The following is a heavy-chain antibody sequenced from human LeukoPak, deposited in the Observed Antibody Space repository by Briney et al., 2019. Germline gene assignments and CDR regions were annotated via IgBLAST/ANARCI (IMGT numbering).Heavy chain of an antibody. CDR2: INWNGGST. CDR3: ARFNGDYYRIDY. CDR1: GFTFSSYG. D-gene: IGHD4-17*01. V-gene: IGHV3-20*04. Sequence: GGSLRLSCAASGFTFSSYGMSWVRQAPGKGLEWVSGINWNGGSTGYVDSVKGRFTISRDNAKNSLYLQMNSLRAEDTALYYCARFNGDYYRIDYWGQGTLVTVSS. J-gene: IGHJ4*02.